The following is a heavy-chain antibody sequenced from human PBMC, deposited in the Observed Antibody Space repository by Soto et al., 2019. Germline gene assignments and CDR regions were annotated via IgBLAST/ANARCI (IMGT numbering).Heavy chain of an antibody. CDR1: GYTFTSYY. V-gene: IGHV1-46*01. CDR3: ACGTGGVRGVNWFDP. D-gene: IGHD3-10*01. J-gene: IGHJ5*02. CDR2: INPSGGST. Sequence: ASVKVSCKASGYTFTSYYMHWVRQAPGQGLEWMGIINPSGGSTSYAQKFQGRVTMTRDTSTSTVYMELSSLRSEDTAVYYCACGTGGVRGVNWFDPWGQGTLVTVSS.